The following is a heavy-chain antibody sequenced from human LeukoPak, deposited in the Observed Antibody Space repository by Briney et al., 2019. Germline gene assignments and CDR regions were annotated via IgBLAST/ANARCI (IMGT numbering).Heavy chain of an antibody. CDR1: GYTFTNYA. D-gene: IGHD3-3*01. CDR3: ATASQLRFLEWLPSSAEYFQH. CDR2: INAGNGDT. Sequence: ASVKVSCKASGYTFTNYAIHWVRRAPGQRLEWMGWINAGNGDTKYSQKFLGRVTLSRDTSASTAYMELSSLRSEDTAVYYCATASQLRFLEWLPSSAEYFQHWGQGTLVTVSS. V-gene: IGHV1-3*01. J-gene: IGHJ1*01.